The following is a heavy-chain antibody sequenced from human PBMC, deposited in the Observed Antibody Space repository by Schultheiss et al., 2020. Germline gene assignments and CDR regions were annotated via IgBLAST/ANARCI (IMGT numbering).Heavy chain of an antibody. CDR3: ARWATFGGVTH. CDR2: IYYSGST. CDR1: GGSVSSGSYY. D-gene: IGHD3-16*01. J-gene: IGHJ4*02. V-gene: IGHV4-61*01. Sequence: SQTLSLTCTVSGGSVSSGSYYWSWIRQPPGKGLEWIGYIYYSGSTYYNPSLKSRVTISVDTSKNQFSLKLSSVTAADTAVYYCARWATFGGVTHWGQGTLVTVSS.